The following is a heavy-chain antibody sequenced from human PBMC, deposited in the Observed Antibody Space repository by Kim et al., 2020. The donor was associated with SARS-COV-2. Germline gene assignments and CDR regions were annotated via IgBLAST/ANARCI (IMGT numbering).Heavy chain of an antibody. D-gene: IGHD6-6*01. CDR3: ARGLAGSSPNVDY. V-gene: IGHV1-46*01. J-gene: IGHJ4*02. Sequence: FARKFQGRVTMTRDTSTSTVYMELSSLRSEDTALYYCARGLAGSSPNVDYWGQGTLVTVSS.